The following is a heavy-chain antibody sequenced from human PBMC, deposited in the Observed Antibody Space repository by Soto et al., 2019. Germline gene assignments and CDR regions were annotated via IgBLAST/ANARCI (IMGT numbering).Heavy chain of an antibody. CDR3: ARGLGSRGDY. CDR2: ISAYNGNT. D-gene: IGHD3-10*01. CDR1: GYTFTSYG. J-gene: IGHJ4*02. V-gene: IGHV1-18*04. Sequence: QVQLVQSGAEVKKPGASVKVSCKASGYTFTSYGISWVRQAPGQGLEWMGWISAYNGNTNDAHKLQGRVTMTTDTAKSTDYIELRSRRSDDTAVYYCARGLGSRGDYWGQGTLVTVSS.